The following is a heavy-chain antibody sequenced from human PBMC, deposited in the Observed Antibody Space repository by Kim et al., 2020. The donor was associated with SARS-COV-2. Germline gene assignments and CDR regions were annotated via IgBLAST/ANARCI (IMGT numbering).Heavy chain of an antibody. J-gene: IGHJ4*02. V-gene: IGHV1-46*01. CDR3: AREYRGYDSSGYYDY. Sequence: QKFQGRVTMTRDTSTSTVYMELSSLRSEDTAVYYCAREYRGYDSSGYYDYWGQGTLVTVSS. D-gene: IGHD3-22*01.